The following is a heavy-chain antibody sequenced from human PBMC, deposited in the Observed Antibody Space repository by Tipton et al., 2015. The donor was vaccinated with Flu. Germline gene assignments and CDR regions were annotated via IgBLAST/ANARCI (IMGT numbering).Heavy chain of an antibody. D-gene: IGHD4-17*01. V-gene: IGHV4-34*01. CDR2: INHSGST. J-gene: IGHJ4*02. Sequence: TLSLTCAVYGGSFSGYYWSWIRQPPGKGLEWIGEINHSGSTNYNPSLKSRVTISVDTSKNQFSLKLSSVTAADTAVYYCARDEGDYGDYVYDYWGQGTLVTVSS. CDR1: GGSFSGYY. CDR3: ARDEGDYGDYVYDY.